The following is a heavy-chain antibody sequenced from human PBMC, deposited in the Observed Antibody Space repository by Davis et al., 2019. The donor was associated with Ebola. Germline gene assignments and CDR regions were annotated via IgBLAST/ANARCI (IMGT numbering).Heavy chain of an antibody. Sequence: AASVKVSCKASGYTFTGYYMHWVRQAPGQGLEWMGWISAYNGNTNYAQKLQGRVTMTTDTSTSTAYMELRSLRSDDTAVYYCARDVLRGHYYYGMDVWGKGTTVTVSS. V-gene: IGHV1-18*04. D-gene: IGHD3-3*01. CDR2: ISAYNGNT. J-gene: IGHJ6*04. CDR3: ARDVLRGHYYYGMDV. CDR1: GYTFTGYY.